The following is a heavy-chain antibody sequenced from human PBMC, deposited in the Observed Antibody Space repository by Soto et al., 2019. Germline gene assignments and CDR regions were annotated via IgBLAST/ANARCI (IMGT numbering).Heavy chain of an antibody. J-gene: IGHJ4*02. Sequence: GGSLRLSCAASGFSVNNFYMSWVRQAPGKGLEWVSTISDGGKTYYADSVKGRFTLSRDNFKNTLFLQMSSLRVEDTAVYYCSRDHTSGGYDCRGQGILVTVAT. D-gene: IGHD5-12*01. CDR3: SRDHTSGGYDC. V-gene: IGHV3-53*01. CDR2: ISDGGKT. CDR1: GFSVNNFY.